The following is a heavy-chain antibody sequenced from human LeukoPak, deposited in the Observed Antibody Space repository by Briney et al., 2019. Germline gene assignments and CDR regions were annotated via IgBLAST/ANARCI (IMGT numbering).Heavy chain of an antibody. CDR3: ARAASAYDFRY. CDR2: INPNSGGT. CDR1: GYTFSGYF. D-gene: IGHD5-12*01. Sequence: ASVKVSCKASGYTFSGYFMNWVRQAPGQGLEWMGWINPNSGGTNYAQKFQGRVTMTRDTSISTAYMELSSLRSDDTAVYYCARAASAYDFRYWGQGTLVTVSS. J-gene: IGHJ4*02. V-gene: IGHV1-2*02.